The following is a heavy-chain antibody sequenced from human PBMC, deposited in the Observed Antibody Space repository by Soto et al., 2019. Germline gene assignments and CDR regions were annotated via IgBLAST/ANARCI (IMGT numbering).Heavy chain of an antibody. CDR3: AAELYSGGSCCSFDI. D-gene: IGHD2-15*01. J-gene: IGHJ3*02. V-gene: IGHV1-69*05. CDR1: GGTFSSYA. Sequence: SVKVSCKASGGTFSSYAISWVRQAPGQELEWMGGIIPIFGTANYAQNLQERITITRDMSTSTAHMELKSLRSEDTAVYYCAAELYSGGSCCSFDIWGQGTMVTVSS. CDR2: IIPIFGTA.